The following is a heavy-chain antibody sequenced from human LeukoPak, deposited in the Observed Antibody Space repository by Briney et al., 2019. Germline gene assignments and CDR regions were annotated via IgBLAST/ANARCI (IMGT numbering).Heavy chain of an antibody. J-gene: IGHJ3*02. V-gene: IGHV4-59*08. CDR2: IYYSGST. D-gene: IGHD2/OR15-2a*01. CDR1: GGSISSYY. CDR3: ARHAGLLAFDI. Sequence: SETLSLTCTVSGGSISSYYGSWIRQPPGKGLEWIGYIYYSGSTNYNPSLKSRVTISVDTSKNQFSLKLSSVTAADTAVYYCARHAGLLAFDIWGQGTMVTVSS.